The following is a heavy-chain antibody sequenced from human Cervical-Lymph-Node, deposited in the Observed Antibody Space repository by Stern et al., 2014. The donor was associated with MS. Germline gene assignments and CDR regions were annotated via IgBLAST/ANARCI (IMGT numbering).Heavy chain of an antibody. CDR2: VDWGDDK. CDR3: ARMHVPHSSGPFFHYYYGMDV. CDR1: GFSLISSGMS. J-gene: IGHJ6*02. V-gene: IGHV2-70*04. Sequence: QITLKESGPALVRPTQTLTLTCTFSGFSLISSGMSVSWIRQPPGKAPEWLAPVDWGDDKFYSPSLRTRLTISKDPSRNQVVLTMTNMDPVDTATYYCARMHVPHSSGPFFHYYYGMDVWGPGTTVTVSS. D-gene: IGHD6-19*01.